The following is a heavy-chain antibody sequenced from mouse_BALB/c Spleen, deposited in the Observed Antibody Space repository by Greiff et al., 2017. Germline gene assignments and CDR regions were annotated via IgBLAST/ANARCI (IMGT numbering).Heavy chain of an antibody. Sequence: EVMLVESGGGLVQPGGSMKLSCVASGFTFSNYWMNWVRQSPEKGLEWVAEIRLKSNNYATHYAESVKGRFTISRDDSKSSVYLQMNNLRAEDTGIYYCTRAYYRNYFDYWGQGTTLTVSS. V-gene: IGHV6-6*02. D-gene: IGHD2-14*01. CDR3: TRAYYRNYFDY. J-gene: IGHJ2*01. CDR2: IRLKSNNYAT. CDR1: GFTFSNYW.